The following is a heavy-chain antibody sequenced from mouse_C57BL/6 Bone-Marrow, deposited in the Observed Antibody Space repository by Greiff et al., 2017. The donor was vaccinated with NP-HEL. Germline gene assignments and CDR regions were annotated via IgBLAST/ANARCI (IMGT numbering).Heavy chain of an antibody. Sequence: QVQLQQSGPELVKPGASVKISCKASGYAFSSSWMNWVKQRPGKGLEWIGRIYPGDGDTNYNGKFKGKATLTADKSSSTAYMQLSSLTSEDSAVYFCAREMVRTWFAYWGQGTLVTVSA. CDR2: IYPGDGDT. V-gene: IGHV1-82*01. D-gene: IGHD2-3*01. CDR3: AREMVRTWFAY. CDR1: GYAFSSSW. J-gene: IGHJ3*01.